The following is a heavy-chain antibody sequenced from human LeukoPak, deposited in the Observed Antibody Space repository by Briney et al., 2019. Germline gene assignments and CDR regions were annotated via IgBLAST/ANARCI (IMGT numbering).Heavy chain of an antibody. Sequence: GGSLRLSCAASGFTFSSYSMNWVRQAPGKGLEWVSSISSSSSYIYYADSVKGRFTTSRDNAKNSLYLQMTGLRAGDTAEYYCAKSLFTSATGTGRAFHIWGQGTMVTVSS. J-gene: IGHJ3*02. V-gene: IGHV3-21*04. CDR2: ISSSSSYI. CDR3: AKSLFTSATGTGRAFHI. CDR1: GFTFSSYS. D-gene: IGHD1-1*01.